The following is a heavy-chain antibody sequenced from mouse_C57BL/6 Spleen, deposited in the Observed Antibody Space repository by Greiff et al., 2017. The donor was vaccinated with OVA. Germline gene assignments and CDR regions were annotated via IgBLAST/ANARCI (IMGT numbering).Heavy chain of an antibody. V-gene: IGHV1-80*01. D-gene: IGHD2-4*01. Sequence: VQLQQSGAELVKPGASVKISCKASGYAFSSYWMNWVKQRPGKGLEWIGQIYPGDGDTNYNGKFKGKATLTADKSSSTAYMQLSSLTSEDSAVYFCARRRDYDSFDYWGQGTTLTVSS. CDR2: IYPGDGDT. CDR3: ARRRDYDSFDY. CDR1: GYAFSSYW. J-gene: IGHJ2*01.